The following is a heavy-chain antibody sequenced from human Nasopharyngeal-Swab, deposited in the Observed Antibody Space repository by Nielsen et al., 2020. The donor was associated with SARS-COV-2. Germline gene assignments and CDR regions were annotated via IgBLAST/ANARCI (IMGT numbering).Heavy chain of an antibody. CDR2: IYYSGST. J-gene: IGHJ6*02. V-gene: IGHV4-61*01. CDR3: ARVSRSTWYVEDYYGMDV. D-gene: IGHD6-13*01. Sequence: SETLSLTCTVSGGSVSSGSYYWSWIRQPPGKGLEWIGYIYYSGSTNYNPSLKSRVTISVDTSKNQFSLKLSSVTAADTAVYYCARVSRSTWYVEDYYGMDVWGQGTTVTVSS. CDR1: GGSVSSGSYY.